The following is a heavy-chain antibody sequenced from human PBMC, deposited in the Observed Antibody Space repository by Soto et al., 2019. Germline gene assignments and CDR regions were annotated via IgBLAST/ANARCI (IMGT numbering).Heavy chain of an antibody. V-gene: IGHV4-34*01. Sequence: SETLSLTCAVYGGPFSGYYWGWIRQPPGRGLEWIGEINQSGSTNYNPALKSRVTISVDTSKNQFALKLSSVTAADTAVYYCARGHTVVWFGDYYYMDVWGKGTRVTVSS. D-gene: IGHD3-10*01. CDR1: GGPFSGYY. CDR3: ARGHTVVWFGDYYYMDV. CDR2: INQSGST. J-gene: IGHJ6*03.